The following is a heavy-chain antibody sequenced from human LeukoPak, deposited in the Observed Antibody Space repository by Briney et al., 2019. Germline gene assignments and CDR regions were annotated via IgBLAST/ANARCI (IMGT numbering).Heavy chain of an antibody. Sequence: SETLSLTCTVSGGSISSYYWSWIRQPPGKGLEWIGYIYYSGSTNYNPSLKSRVTISVDTSENQFSLKLSSVTAADTAVYYCAREVDYGAPRDAFDIWGQGTMVTVSS. J-gene: IGHJ3*02. CDR3: AREVDYGAPRDAFDI. D-gene: IGHD4-17*01. CDR2: IYYSGST. CDR1: GGSISSYY. V-gene: IGHV4-59*01.